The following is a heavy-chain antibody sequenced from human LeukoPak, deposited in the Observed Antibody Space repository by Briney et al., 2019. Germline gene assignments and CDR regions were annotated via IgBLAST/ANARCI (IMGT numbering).Heavy chain of an antibody. J-gene: IGHJ4*02. D-gene: IGHD2-2*01. Sequence: GRSLRLSCVASGFTFSNYTMHWVRQAPGKGLEWVAVVSYSGTIKSYADSVKSRLTISRDNSQNTLYLRMNSLRAEDTAVYYCVATSGSSTNWGQGTLVTVSS. V-gene: IGHV3-30-3*01. CDR3: VATSGSSTN. CDR2: VSYSGTIK. CDR1: GFTFSNYT.